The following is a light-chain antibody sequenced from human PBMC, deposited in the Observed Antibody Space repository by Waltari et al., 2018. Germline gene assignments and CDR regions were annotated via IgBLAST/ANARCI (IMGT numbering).Light chain of an antibody. V-gene: IGKV3-15*01. Sequence: EIVMTQSPATLSVSPGARATLSCRASQSVRNNLSWYQQKPGQAPRLLIHYASTRATGIPARFSGSGSGTEFILTISSLQSEDFAVYYCQQYNNWPPAFGQGTKVEIK. J-gene: IGKJ1*01. CDR2: YAS. CDR3: QQYNNWPPA. CDR1: QSVRNN.